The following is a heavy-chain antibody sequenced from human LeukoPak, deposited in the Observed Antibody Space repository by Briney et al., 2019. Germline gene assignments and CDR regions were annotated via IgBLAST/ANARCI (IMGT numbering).Heavy chain of an antibody. V-gene: IGHV1-24*01. CDR3: ATAPSMQFGSSGWYRGGIDY. CDR1: GYTLTELS. Sequence: ASVKVSCKVSGYTLTELSMHWVRQAPGKGLEWTGGFDPEDGETIYAQKFQGRVTMTEDTSTDTAYMELSSLRSEDTAVYYCATAPSMQFGSSGWYRGGIDYWGQGTLVTVSS. D-gene: IGHD6-19*01. CDR2: FDPEDGET. J-gene: IGHJ4*02.